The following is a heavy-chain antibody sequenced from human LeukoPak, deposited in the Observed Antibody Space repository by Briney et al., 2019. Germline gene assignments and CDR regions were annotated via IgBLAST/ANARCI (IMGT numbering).Heavy chain of an antibody. J-gene: IGHJ4*02. V-gene: IGHV4-30-4*01. Sequence: PSETLSLTCTVSGGSINSGDYYWSWIRQPPGKGLEWIGYIYYSGSTYYNPSLKSRVTISVDTSKNQFSLKLSSVTAADTAVYYCARVPETATGYYFDYWGQGTLVTVSS. CDR3: ARVPETATGYYFDY. D-gene: IGHD5-24*01. CDR1: GGSINSGDYY. CDR2: IYYSGST.